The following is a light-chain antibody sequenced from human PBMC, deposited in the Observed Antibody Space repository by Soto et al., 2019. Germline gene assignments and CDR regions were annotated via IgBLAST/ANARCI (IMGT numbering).Light chain of an antibody. CDR3: QQADSFPIT. CDR2: AAF. V-gene: IGKV1-12*01. J-gene: IGKJ5*01. CDR1: EDITSS. Sequence: EIQMTQSPSSVSASVGVRVTLSFRASEDITSSLAWYQKKPGNAPKLLIYAAFILQSGVPSRFSGYGSGTDFTLSISSLQPEDFATYYCQQADSFPITFGKGTRLEIK.